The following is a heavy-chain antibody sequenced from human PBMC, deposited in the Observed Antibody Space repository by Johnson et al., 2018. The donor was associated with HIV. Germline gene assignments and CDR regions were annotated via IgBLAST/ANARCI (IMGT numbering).Heavy chain of an antibody. CDR2: TSSGRSP. CDR1: GFNVSTNN. V-gene: IGHV3-53*01. Sequence: VQLVESGGGLIQPGGSLGLSCAASGFNVSTNNMTWVRQAPGKGLEWVSVTSSGRSPYYATPVKGKFSISRDDSKNTLYLQMNSLKTEDTAWYYCSTGCSSWAFDIWGQGTMVTVSS. CDR3: STGCSSWAFDI. J-gene: IGHJ3*02. D-gene: IGHD6-13*01.